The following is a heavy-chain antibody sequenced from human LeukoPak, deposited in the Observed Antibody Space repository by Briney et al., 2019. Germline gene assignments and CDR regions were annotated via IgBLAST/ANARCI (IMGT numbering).Heavy chain of an antibody. CDR2: VHSAGST. CDR3: AKDISLGY. Sequence: PGGSLRLSCAASGFTVSRNFTTWVRQAPGMGLEWVSLVHSAGSTYYADSVKGRFTISRDNSKNTLYLQMNSLRAEDTAVYYCAKDISLGYWGQGTLVTVSS. CDR1: GFTVSRNF. D-gene: IGHD3-16*01. V-gene: IGHV3-66*01. J-gene: IGHJ4*02.